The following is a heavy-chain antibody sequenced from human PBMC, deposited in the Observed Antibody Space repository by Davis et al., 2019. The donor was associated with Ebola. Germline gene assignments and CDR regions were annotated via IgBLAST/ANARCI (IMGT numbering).Heavy chain of an antibody. J-gene: IGHJ6*04. V-gene: IGHV3-13*01. Sequence: GESLKISCAASGFTFSSYDMHWVRQATGKGLEWVSAIGTAGDTYYPGSVKGRFTISRENAKNSLYLQMNSLRAGDTAVYYCARDSVLLWFGEYPGHYYGMDVWGKGTTVTVSS. CDR3: ARDSVLLWFGEYPGHYYGMDV. CDR1: GFTFSSYD. D-gene: IGHD3-10*01. CDR2: IGTAGDT.